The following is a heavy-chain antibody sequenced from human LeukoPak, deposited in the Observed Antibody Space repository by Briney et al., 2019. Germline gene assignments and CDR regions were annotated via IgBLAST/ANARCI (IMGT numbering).Heavy chain of an antibody. CDR1: GGSISSYY. V-gene: IGHV4-59*08. CDR3: ARRSVYYGMDV. CDR2: IYYSGST. Sequence: ETLSLTCTVSGGSISSYYWNWIRQPPGKGLEWIGYIYYSGSTNYNPSLKSRVTISVDTSKNQFSLKLSSVTAADTAVYYCARRSVYYGMDVWGQGTTVTVSS. D-gene: IGHD3-10*01. J-gene: IGHJ6*02.